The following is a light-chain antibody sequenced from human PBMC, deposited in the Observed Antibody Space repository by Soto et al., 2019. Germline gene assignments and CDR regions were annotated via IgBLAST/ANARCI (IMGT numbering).Light chain of an antibody. CDR1: SSDVGNYKY. CDR3: FSCTSSGTYA. Sequence: QSVLTQPASVSGSPGQSITISCTGTSSDVGNYKYVSWYQQHPGKAPKLMIYEVSNRPSGVSNRFSGSKSGNTASLTISGLQAEDETDYYCFSCTSSGTYAFGTGTKVTVL. J-gene: IGLJ1*01. V-gene: IGLV2-14*01. CDR2: EVS.